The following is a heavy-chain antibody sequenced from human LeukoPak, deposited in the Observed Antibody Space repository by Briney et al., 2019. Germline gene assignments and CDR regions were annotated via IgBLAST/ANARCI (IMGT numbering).Heavy chain of an antibody. CDR1: GYTFTSYG. Sequence: ASVKLSCKASGYTFTSYGISWERQAPGQGLGWMGWISTYNGNTNYAQKLQGRVTMTTDTSTSTAYMELRSLRSDDTAVYYCARGGPDSSREWFDPWGQGTLVTVSS. CDR3: ARGGPDSSREWFDP. D-gene: IGHD6-13*01. V-gene: IGHV1-18*01. CDR2: ISTYNGNT. J-gene: IGHJ5*02.